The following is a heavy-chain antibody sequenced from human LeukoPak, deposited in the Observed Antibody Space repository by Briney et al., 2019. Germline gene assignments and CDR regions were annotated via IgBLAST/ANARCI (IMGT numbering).Heavy chain of an antibody. CDR1: GFTFRNYP. D-gene: IGHD2-2*01. V-gene: IGHV3-30-3*01. Sequence: GGSLRLSCAASGFTFRNYPFHWVRQAPGKGLEWVAVISYDGSNKYYADSGKGRFTISRDNSKNTLYLQMNSLRAEDTAAYYCAREDIVVVPVAVGFYGLDVWGQGTTVTVSS. J-gene: IGHJ6*02. CDR2: ISYDGSNK. CDR3: AREDIVVVPVAVGFYGLDV.